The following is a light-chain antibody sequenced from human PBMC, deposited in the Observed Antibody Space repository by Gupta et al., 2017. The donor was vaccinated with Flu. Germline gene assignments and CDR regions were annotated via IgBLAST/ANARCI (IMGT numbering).Light chain of an antibody. CDR1: SSNIGSNY. CDR2: RNN. J-gene: IGLJ1*01. CDR3: AAWDDSRSGYV. V-gene: IGLV1-47*01. Sequence: QSVLTQPPSASRPPGQRATIARSGSSSNIGSNYVYWYQQHPGAAPNLLLYRNNQRRSGVPARFSGPKSGTSAALAISGLRAEDEADYYCAAWDDSRSGYVFGTGTKVTVL.